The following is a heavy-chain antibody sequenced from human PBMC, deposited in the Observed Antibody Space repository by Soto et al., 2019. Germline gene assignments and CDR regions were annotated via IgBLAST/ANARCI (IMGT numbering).Heavy chain of an antibody. J-gene: IGHJ6*02. CDR1: GGSISDFY. D-gene: IGHD3-3*01. CDR3: ARGGGYDFRSSQAPPIDV. V-gene: IGHV4-59*01. CDR2: LYYTGST. Sequence: SETLSLTCNVAGGSISDFYWSWIRQSPGKRLEWIGYLYYTGSTNYNPALKSRVTISLDTSKNQFSLKVRSVTAADTAVYYCARGGGYDFRSSQAPPIDVWGQGTTVTVSS.